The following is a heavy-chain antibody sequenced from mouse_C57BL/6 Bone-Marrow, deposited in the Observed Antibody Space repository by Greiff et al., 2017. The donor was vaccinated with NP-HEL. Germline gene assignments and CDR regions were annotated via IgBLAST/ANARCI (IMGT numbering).Heavy chain of an antibody. CDR3: ASNLFAY. Sequence: QVQLQQSGAELARPGASVKMSCKASGYTFTSYTMHWVKQRPGQGLEWIGYINPSSGSTKYNQKFKDKATLTADKSSSTAYMQLSSPTSEDSAVYYCASNLFAYWGQGTLVTVSA. CDR1: GYTFTSYT. J-gene: IGHJ3*01. CDR2: INPSSGST. V-gene: IGHV1-4*01.